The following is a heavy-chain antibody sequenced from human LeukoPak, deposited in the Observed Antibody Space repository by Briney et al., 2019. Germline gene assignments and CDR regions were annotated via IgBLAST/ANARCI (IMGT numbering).Heavy chain of an antibody. Sequence: PGGSLRLSCAASGFTFSNHWMHWVRQTLGKGLVWVSRIISDGSGTSYADSVKGRFTISRDNSKNTLYLQMNSLRAEDTAVYYCAKDRPLKGGEIDYWGQGTLVTVSS. CDR3: AKDRPLKGGEIDY. D-gene: IGHD7-27*01. CDR2: IISDGSGT. J-gene: IGHJ4*02. CDR1: GFTFSNHW. V-gene: IGHV3-74*01.